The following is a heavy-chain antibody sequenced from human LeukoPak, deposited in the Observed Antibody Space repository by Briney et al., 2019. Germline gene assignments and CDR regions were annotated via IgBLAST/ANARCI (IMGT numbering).Heavy chain of an antibody. CDR2: INSDGSTT. CDR1: GFTFSSYW. J-gene: IGHJ4*02. D-gene: IGHD2-15*01. CDR3: ARRSYCSGGSCVHSFDY. V-gene: IGHV3-74*01. Sequence: PGGSLRLPCEASGFTFSSYWMHWVRQVPGKGLVWVSRINSDGSTTTYADSVKGRFTISRDNAKNTLYLQMNSLRAEDTAVYYCARRSYCSGGSCVHSFDYWGQGTLVTVSS.